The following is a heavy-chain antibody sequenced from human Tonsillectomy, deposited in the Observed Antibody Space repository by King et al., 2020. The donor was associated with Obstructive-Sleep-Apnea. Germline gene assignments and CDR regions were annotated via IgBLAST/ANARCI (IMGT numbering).Heavy chain of an antibody. J-gene: IGHJ4*02. CDR3: ANSRLYRPFDS. D-gene: IGHD2-2*02. CDR1: GFNFNTYG. CDR2: ITGVGSNE. V-gene: IGHV3-30*18. Sequence: HVQLVESGGGVVQPGRSLRLSCAASGFNFNTYGMHWVRQAPGKGLEWVALITGVGSNENYADSVKGRFTISRDNSKNTLYLEMDNLRVEDTAVYYCANSRLYRPFDSWGQGTLVTVSS.